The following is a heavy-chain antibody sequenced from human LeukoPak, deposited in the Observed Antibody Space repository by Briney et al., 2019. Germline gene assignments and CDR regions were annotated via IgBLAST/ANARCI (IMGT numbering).Heavy chain of an antibody. D-gene: IGHD6-25*01. CDR3: AKLGWQRSLTH. V-gene: IGHV3-23*01. CDR1: GFTFSSYA. Sequence: GGSLRLSCAASGFTFSSYAMSWVRQAPGKGLEWVSAISGSGGSTYYADSVKGRFTISRDNSKNTLYMQMNSLRAEDTAVYYCAKLGWQRSLTHWGQGTLVTVSS. J-gene: IGHJ4*02. CDR2: ISGSGGST.